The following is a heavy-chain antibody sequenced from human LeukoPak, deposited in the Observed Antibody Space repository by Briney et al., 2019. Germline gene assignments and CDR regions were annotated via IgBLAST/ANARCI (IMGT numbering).Heavy chain of an antibody. J-gene: IGHJ6*02. CDR1: GGSISSGVYY. D-gene: IGHD6-19*01. CDR3: ARDVKSSGYNYYGMDV. Sequence: SQTLSLICTVSGGSISSGVYYWTWIRQHRGRGLEWIEYIYYSGSTYYNPSLKSRVSISVDTSKNQFSLKVSSVTAADTAVYYCARDVKSSGYNYYGMDVWGQGTTVTVSS. V-gene: IGHV4-31*03. CDR2: IYYSGST.